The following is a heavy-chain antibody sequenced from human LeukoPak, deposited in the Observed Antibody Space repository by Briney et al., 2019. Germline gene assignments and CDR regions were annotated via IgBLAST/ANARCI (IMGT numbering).Heavy chain of an antibody. V-gene: IGHV3-21*01. Sequence: PGGSLRLSCAASGFTFSSYSMNWVRQAPGKGLEWVSSISSSSSYIYYADSVKGRFTISRDNAKNSLYLQMNSLRAEDTAVYYCARVGAQLGIQGYYFDYWGQGTLVTVSS. CDR3: ARVGAQLGIQGYYFDY. D-gene: IGHD7-27*01. CDR2: ISSSSSYI. CDR1: GFTFSSYS. J-gene: IGHJ4*02.